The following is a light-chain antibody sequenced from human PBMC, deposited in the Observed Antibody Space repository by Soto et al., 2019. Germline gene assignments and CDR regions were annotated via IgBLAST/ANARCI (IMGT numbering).Light chain of an antibody. Sequence: EIVMTQSPATLSVSPGERATLSCRASQSVSSNLAWYQRKPGQAPRLLIYGASTRATGIPARFSGSGSGTEFTLTISSLQSEDFAVYYCQQYNNWPSITFGQGTRLEI. V-gene: IGKV3-15*01. CDR2: GAS. J-gene: IGKJ5*01. CDR1: QSVSSN. CDR3: QQYNNWPSIT.